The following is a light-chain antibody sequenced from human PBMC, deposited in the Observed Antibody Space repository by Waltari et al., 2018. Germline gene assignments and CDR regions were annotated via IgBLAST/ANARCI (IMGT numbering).Light chain of an antibody. CDR2: EVS. CDR1: DRNVGAYDF. J-gene: IGLJ1*01. CDR3: SSYTTSSAPGV. V-gene: IGLV2-14*01. Sequence: TQPASVSGSPGQSIILYCSGTDRNVGAYDFLSLYQQHPGKAPHLIIYEVSNRPSGISNRFSASKSGNTASLTISGLQAEDEADYYCSSYTTSSAPGVFGTGTRVTVL.